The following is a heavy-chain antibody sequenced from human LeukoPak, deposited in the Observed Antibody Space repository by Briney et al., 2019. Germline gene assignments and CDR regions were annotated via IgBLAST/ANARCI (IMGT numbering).Heavy chain of an antibody. CDR1: GGSISSYY. V-gene: IGHV4-59*01. Sequence: SETLSLTCTVSGGSISSYYWSWIRQPPGKGLEWIGYIYYSGSTNYNPSLKSRVTMSVDTSRNQVSLKLSSVTAADTAVYYCARGRAQYDSTGYYFWGPGTLVTVSS. CDR3: ARGRAQYDSTGYYF. CDR2: IYYSGST. J-gene: IGHJ4*02. D-gene: IGHD3-22*01.